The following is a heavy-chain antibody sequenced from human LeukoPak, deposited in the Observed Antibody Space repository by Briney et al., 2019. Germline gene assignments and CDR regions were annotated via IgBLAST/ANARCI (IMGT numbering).Heavy chain of an antibody. CDR2: TSAGGEDK. Sequence: PGGSLRLSCAASGFTFSSYAMHWVRQAPGKGLEWVSTTSAGGEDKHYADSVKGRFTISRDNSKNTLYLQMNTLRAEDTALYYCAKDVGFCSGDSCSFFDYWGQGDLVTVSS. CDR1: GFTFSSYA. J-gene: IGHJ4*02. CDR3: AKDVGFCSGDSCSFFDY. V-gene: IGHV3-23*01. D-gene: IGHD2-15*01.